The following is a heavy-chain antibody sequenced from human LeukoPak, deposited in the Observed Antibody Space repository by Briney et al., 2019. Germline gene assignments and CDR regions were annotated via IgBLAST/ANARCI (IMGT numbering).Heavy chain of an antibody. J-gene: IGHJ4*02. D-gene: IGHD6-19*01. CDR1: GYTFTSYG. CDR2: ISAYNGNT. CDR3: AREGLEQWLAGSDY. V-gene: IGHV1-18*01. Sequence: GASVKVSCKASGYTFTSYGISWVRQAPGQGLEWMGWISAYNGNTNYAQKLQGRVTMTTETATSTAYMELRSLRSDDTAVYYCAREGLEQWLAGSDYWGQGTLVTVSS.